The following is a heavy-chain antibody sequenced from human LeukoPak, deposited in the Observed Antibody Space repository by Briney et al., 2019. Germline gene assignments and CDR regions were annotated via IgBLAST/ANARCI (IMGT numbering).Heavy chain of an antibody. CDR3: ARPTTNYYYYGMDV. J-gene: IGHJ6*02. V-gene: IGHV1-69*01. CDR2: IIPIFGTA. Sequence: SMKVSCKASGGTFSSYAISWVRQAPGQGLEWMGGIIPIFGTANYAQKFQGRVTITADESTSTAYMELSSLRSEDTAVYYCARPTTNYYYYGMDVWGQGTTVTVSS. CDR1: GGTFSSYA. D-gene: IGHD1-26*01.